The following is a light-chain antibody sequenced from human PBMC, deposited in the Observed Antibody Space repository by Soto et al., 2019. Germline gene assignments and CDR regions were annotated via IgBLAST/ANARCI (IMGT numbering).Light chain of an antibody. CDR2: DVN. V-gene: IGLV2-14*03. J-gene: IGLJ3*02. Sequence: QSVLTQPASVSGSPGQSITIPCTGSSSDVGAYNYVSWYQQHPGKVPKLMIYDVNNRPSGVSNRFSGSKSGNTASLTISGLQAEDEADYYCTSYTNTNTRVFGGGTQLTVL. CDR1: SSDVGAYNY. CDR3: TSYTNTNTRV.